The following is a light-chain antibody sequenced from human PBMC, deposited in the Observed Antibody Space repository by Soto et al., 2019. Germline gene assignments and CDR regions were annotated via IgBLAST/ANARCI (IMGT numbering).Light chain of an antibody. J-gene: IGLJ2*01. V-gene: IGLV2-14*01. CDR3: SSYTSSSTVV. Sequence: QSVLTQPASVSGSPGQSITISCTGTSSDVGGYKYVSWYQQHPGKAPKLMIYEVSNRPSGVSNRFSGSKSANTASLTISGLQAEDEAHYYCSSYTSSSTVVFGGGTKLTVL. CDR1: SSDVGGYKY. CDR2: EVS.